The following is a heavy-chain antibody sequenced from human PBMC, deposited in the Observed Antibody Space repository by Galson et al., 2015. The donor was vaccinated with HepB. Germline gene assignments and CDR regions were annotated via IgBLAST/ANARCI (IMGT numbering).Heavy chain of an antibody. CDR3: ARQASCPTDCSPYNSDF. D-gene: IGHD2-21*01. CDR2: IYPGDSDT. CDR1: GYSFPNYW. J-gene: IGHJ4*02. V-gene: IGHV5-51*03. Sequence: QSGSEVKKPGESLRISCKGSGYSFPNYWIGWVRQMPGKGLEWMGIIYPGDSDTRYSPSFQGQVTISADKSINTAYLQWSRLKASDTGMYYCARQASCPTDCSPYNSDFWGQGTLVTVSS.